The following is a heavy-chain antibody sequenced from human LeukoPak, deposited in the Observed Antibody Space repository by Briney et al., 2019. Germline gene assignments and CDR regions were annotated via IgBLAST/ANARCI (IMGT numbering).Heavy chain of an antibody. D-gene: IGHD5-12*01. CDR1: GFTFSDYY. CDR3: ARDLDGYRSGNGA. J-gene: IGHJ5*02. Sequence: GGSLRLSCAASGFTFSDYYMSWIRQAPGKGLEWVSYISSGSTYTNYADSVKGRFTISRDNAKSSLYLQMNSLRAEDTAVYYCARDLDGYRSGNGAWGQGTLVTVSS. CDR2: ISSGSTYT. V-gene: IGHV3-11*06.